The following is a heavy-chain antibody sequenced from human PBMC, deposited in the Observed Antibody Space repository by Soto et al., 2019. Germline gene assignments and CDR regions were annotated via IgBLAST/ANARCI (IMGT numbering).Heavy chain of an antibody. V-gene: IGHV4-34*01. CDR1: GGSFSGYY. Sequence: SETLSLTCAVYGGSFSGYYWSWIRQPPGKGLEWIGEINHSGSTNYNPSLKSRVAISVDTSKNQFSLKLSSVTAADTAVYYCARGPPSLRYFDWLLNLAYDYWGQGTLVTVSS. J-gene: IGHJ4*02. CDR2: INHSGST. CDR3: ARGPPSLRYFDWLLNLAYDY. D-gene: IGHD3-9*01.